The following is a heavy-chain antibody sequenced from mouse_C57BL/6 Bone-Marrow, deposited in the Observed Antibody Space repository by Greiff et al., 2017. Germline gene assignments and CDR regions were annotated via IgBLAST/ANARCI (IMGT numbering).Heavy chain of an antibody. Sequence: VQLRRSGAGLAGPGASVKLSCRASGSPFTSYGISWGKRRTGQGLEWIGEIYPRSGNTYYNEKFKGKATLTADKSSSTAYMELRSLTSEDSAVYFCARNDGYYRGYAMDYWGQGTSVTVSS. CDR1: GSPFTSYG. J-gene: IGHJ4*01. V-gene: IGHV1-81*01. CDR3: ARNDGYYRGYAMDY. D-gene: IGHD2-3*01. CDR2: IYPRSGNT.